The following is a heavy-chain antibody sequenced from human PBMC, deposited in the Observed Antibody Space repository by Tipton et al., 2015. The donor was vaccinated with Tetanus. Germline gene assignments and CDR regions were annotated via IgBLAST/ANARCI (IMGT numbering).Heavy chain of an antibody. J-gene: IGHJ3*02. D-gene: IGHD4-23*01. CDR3: AGTRDYGGNQDAFDI. CDR1: GFSFRSYW. V-gene: IGHV3-74*03. CDR2: IKSDGSKT. Sequence: SLRLSCAASGFSFRSYWMHWVRQSPGKGLVWVSRIKSDGSKTTYADSVKGRFTISRDNAKNTLYLQMNSLRAEDTAVYYCAGTRDYGGNQDAFDIWGQGTVVTVSS.